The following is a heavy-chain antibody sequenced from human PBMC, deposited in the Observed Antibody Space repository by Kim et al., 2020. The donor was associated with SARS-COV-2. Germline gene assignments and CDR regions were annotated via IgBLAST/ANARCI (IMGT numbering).Heavy chain of an antibody. Sequence: KGRFTISRDNAKNSLYLQMNSLRDEDTAVYYCARDPAYYYGSGSPNLFDPWGQGTLVTVSS. D-gene: IGHD3-10*01. V-gene: IGHV3-48*02. J-gene: IGHJ5*02. CDR3: ARDPAYYYGSGSPNLFDP.